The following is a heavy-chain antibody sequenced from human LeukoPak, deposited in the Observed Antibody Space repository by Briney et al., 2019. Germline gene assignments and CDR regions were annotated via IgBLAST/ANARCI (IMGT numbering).Heavy chain of an antibody. CDR2: IYYSGST. CDR3: AREAGSRYYYDSSGYYHWPYYFDY. CDR1: GGSISSSSYY. J-gene: IGHJ4*02. Sequence: SETLSLTCTVSGGSISSSSYYWGWIRQPPGRGLEWIGNIYYSGSTYYNPSLKSRVTISVDTSKNQFSLKLSSVTAADTAVYYCAREAGSRYYYDSSGYYHWPYYFDYWGQGTLVTVSS. D-gene: IGHD3-22*01. V-gene: IGHV4-39*02.